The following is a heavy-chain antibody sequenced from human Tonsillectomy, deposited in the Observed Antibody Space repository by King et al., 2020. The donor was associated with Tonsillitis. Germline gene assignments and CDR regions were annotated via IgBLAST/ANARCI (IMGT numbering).Heavy chain of an antibody. CDR3: ARALGDILTGSTDY. CDR1: GFTFSNYE. CDR2: ISSSGSNI. J-gene: IGHJ4*02. V-gene: IGHV3-48*03. Sequence: VQLVESGGGLVQPGGSLRLSCAASGFTFSNYEMNWVRQAPGTGLEWVSYISSSGSNIFYADSVKGRFTISRDNAKNSLYLQMNSLRAEDTAVYYCARALGDILTGSTDYWGQGTLVTVSS. D-gene: IGHD3-9*01.